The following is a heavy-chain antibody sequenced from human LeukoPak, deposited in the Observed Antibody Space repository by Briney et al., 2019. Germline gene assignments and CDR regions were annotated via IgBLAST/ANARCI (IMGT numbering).Heavy chain of an antibody. Sequence: PSETLSLTCTVSGGSISSYSWSWIRQPPGKGLEWVGDIYYSGSTNYNPSLQSRVTISVDTSKNHFSLKLSSVTAADTAVYYCASTPEIYCSGGSCYSGWGWFDPWGQGTLVTVSS. CDR2: IYYSGST. V-gene: IGHV4-59*01. CDR1: GGSISSYS. CDR3: ASTPEIYCSGGSCYSGWGWFDP. D-gene: IGHD2-15*01. J-gene: IGHJ5*02.